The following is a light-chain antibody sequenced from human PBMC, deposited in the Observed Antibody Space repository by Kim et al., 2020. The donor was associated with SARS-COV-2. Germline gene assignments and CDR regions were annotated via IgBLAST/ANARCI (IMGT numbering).Light chain of an antibody. V-gene: IGLV2-14*03. Sequence: LTQPASVSGSPGQWITISCTGTSSDVGGYNYVSWYQQHPGKAPKLMIYDVSNRPSGVSNRFSGSKSGNTASLTISGLQAEDEADYYCSSYTSSSFYV. CDR2: DVS. CDR1: SSDVGGYNY. CDR3: SSYTSSSFYV. J-gene: IGLJ1*01.